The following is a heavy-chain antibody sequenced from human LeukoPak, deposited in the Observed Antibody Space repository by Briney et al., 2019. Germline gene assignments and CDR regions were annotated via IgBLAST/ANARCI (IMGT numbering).Heavy chain of an antibody. V-gene: IGHV3-23*01. Sequence: GGSLRLSCAASGFTFSNYAMSWVRRAPGKGLEWVSGISGSGDSTYYADSVKGRFTISRDNSKNTLYLQMNSLRAEDTAVYYCAKGTRSAVVRGVIRYYYGMDVWGQGTTVTVSS. CDR2: ISGSGDST. D-gene: IGHD3-10*01. CDR1: GFTFSNYA. J-gene: IGHJ6*02. CDR3: AKGTRSAVVRGVIRYYYGMDV.